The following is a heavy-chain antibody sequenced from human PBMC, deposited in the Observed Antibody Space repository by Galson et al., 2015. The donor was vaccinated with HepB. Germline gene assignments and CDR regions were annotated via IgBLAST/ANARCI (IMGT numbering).Heavy chain of an antibody. CDR1: GASISSSLYY. D-gene: IGHD5-18*01. V-gene: IGHV4-39*07. Sequence: SETLSLTCTVSGASISSSLYYWVWVRQPPEKGLEWIGSIYYTGNTYYKSSLKSRVTISADMSKNQFSLKVNSVTAADTAVYYCARAAGDSSTYANDYWGQGALVTGSS. CDR3: ARAAGDSSTYANDY. CDR2: IYYTGNT. J-gene: IGHJ4*02.